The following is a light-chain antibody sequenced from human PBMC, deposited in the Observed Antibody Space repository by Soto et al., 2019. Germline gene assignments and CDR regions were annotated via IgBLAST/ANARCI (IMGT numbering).Light chain of an antibody. V-gene: IGLV1-40*01. CDR1: SSNIGAAYD. CDR3: QSYDSSLSGWV. J-gene: IGLJ3*02. CDR2: GNN. Sequence: QSVLTQPPSVSGAPGQKVTISCTRSSSNIGAAYDVHWYQHLPGTAPKLLIYGNNNRPSGVPDRFSGPKSGTSASLAITGLQAEDEADYDCQSYDSSLSGWVFGGGTKLTVL.